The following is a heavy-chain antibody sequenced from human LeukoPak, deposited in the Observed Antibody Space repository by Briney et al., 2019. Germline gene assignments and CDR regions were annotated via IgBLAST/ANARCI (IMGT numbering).Heavy chain of an antibody. J-gene: IGHJ4*02. CDR3: ATLVRGVNVDY. CDR1: GFTFSSYS. CDR2: ISSSSSHI. V-gene: IGHV3-21*01. D-gene: IGHD3-10*01. Sequence: GGSLRLSCAASGFTFSSYSMNWVRQAPGKGLEWVSSISSSSSHIYYADSVKGRFTISRDNAKNSLYLQMNSLRAEDTAVYYCATLVRGVNVDYWGQGTLVTVSS.